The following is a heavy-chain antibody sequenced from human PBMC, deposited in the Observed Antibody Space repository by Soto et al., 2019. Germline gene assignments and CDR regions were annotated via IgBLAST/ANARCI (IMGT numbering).Heavy chain of an antibody. CDR1: GDSVSSGSVT. Sequence: SHALSLTCAISGDSVSSGSVTSYWIRQSPSRGLEWLGRTYYRSKWYNDYAESVKSRITINPDTSKNQFSLHLNSVTPEDTAVYYCVRDSWQLVGVHYNYLGMDVWGQGTTVTVSS. CDR2: TYYRSKWYN. CDR3: VRDSWQLVGVHYNYLGMDV. D-gene: IGHD3-16*01. V-gene: IGHV6-1*01. J-gene: IGHJ6*02.